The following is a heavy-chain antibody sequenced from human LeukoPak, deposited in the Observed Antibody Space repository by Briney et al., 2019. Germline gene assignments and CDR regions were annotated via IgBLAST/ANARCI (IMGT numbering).Heavy chain of an antibody. Sequence: GGSLRLSCAASGFTFSNAWMSWVRQAPGKGLEWVGRIKSKTDGGTTDYAAPVKGRFTISRDDSKNTLYLQMNSLKTEDTAVYYCTTSAGAMGEYFQHWGQGTLVTVSS. V-gene: IGHV3-15*01. CDR3: TTSAGAMGEYFQH. D-gene: IGHD1-26*01. CDR1: GFTFSNAW. J-gene: IGHJ1*01. CDR2: IKSKTDGGTT.